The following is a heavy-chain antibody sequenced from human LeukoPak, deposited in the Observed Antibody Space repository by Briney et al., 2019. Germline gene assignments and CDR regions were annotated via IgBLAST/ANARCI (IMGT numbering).Heavy chain of an antibody. J-gene: IGHJ4*02. Sequence: GGSLRLSCAAPGFTFSSYVMNWVRQAPGKGLEWVSISGSGGDTYYADSVKGRFTISRDNSKNTLYLQMNSLRAEDTAVYYCAKARGATYGTYYFDYWGQGTLVTVSS. CDR1: GFTFSSYV. V-gene: IGHV3-23*01. CDR3: AKARGATYGTYYFDY. D-gene: IGHD4/OR15-4a*01. CDR2: ISGSGGDT.